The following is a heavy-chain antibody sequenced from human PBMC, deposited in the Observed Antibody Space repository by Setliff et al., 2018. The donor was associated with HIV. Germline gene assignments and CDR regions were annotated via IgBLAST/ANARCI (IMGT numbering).Heavy chain of an antibody. D-gene: IGHD3-16*01. CDR1: GGSISSGSYY. CDR2: IYSSGTT. CDR3: ARGRHSSGVGGYGP. V-gene: IGHV4-61*02. Sequence: SETLSLTCTVSGGSISSGSYYWSWIRQPAGRGLEWIGRIYSSGTTNYNPSLKSRVTMSVDTSKNQLSLKLTSVTAADTAVYYCARGRHSSGVGGYGPWGQGTLVTVSS. J-gene: IGHJ5*02.